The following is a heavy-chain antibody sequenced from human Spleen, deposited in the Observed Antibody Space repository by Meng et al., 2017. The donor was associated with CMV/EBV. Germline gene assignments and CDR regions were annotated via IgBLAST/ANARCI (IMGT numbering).Heavy chain of an antibody. CDR1: GGSIRRSTYY. CDR2: IYYSGST. CDR3: ARGTYMDV. D-gene: IGHD3/OR15-3a*01. V-gene: IGHV4-39*07. Sequence: SETLSLTCTVSGGSIRRSTYYWGWIRQPPGRGLEWIGSIYYSGSTYYNPSLKSRVTISVDTSKNQFSLKLSSVTAADTAVYYCARGTYMDVWGQGTTVTVSS. J-gene: IGHJ6*02.